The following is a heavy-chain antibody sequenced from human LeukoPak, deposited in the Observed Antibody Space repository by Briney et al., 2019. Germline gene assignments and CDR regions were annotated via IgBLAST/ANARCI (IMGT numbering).Heavy chain of an antibody. D-gene: IGHD3-22*01. J-gene: IGHJ4*02. Sequence: GGSLRLSCAASGFTFSSYAMHWVRQAPGKGLEGVAVISYDGSNKYYADSVKGRFTISRDNSKNTLYLQMNSLRAEDTAVYYCARDIDYYDSSGSFDYWGQGTLVTVSS. V-gene: IGHV3-30*01. CDR2: ISYDGSNK. CDR1: GFTFSSYA. CDR3: ARDIDYYDSSGSFDY.